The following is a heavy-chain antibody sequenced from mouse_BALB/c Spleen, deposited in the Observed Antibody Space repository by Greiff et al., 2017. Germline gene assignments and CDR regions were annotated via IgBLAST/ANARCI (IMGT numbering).Heavy chain of an antibody. J-gene: IGHJ4*01. Sequence: EVQLVESGGGLVKPGGSLKLSCAASGFTFSDYYMYWVRQTPEKRLEWVATISDGGSYTYYPDSVKGRFTISRDNAKNNLYLQMSSLKSEDTAMYYCARDRGGITTFYAMDYWGQGTSVTVSS. CDR3: ARDRGGITTFYAMDY. D-gene: IGHD2-4*01. CDR1: GFTFSDYY. CDR2: ISDGGSYT. V-gene: IGHV5-4*02.